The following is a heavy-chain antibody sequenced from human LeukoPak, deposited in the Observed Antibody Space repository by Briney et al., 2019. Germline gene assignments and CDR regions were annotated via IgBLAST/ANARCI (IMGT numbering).Heavy chain of an antibody. Sequence: SETLSLTCTVSGGSISSSSYYWGWIRQPPGKGLEWIGSIYYSGSTYYNPSLKSRVTISVDTSKNQFSLKLSSVTAADTAVYYCARSVDYGAFDIWGQGTMVTVSS. CDR2: IYYSGST. CDR3: ARSVDYGAFDI. CDR1: GGSISSSSYY. J-gene: IGHJ3*02. V-gene: IGHV4-39*01. D-gene: IGHD4-17*01.